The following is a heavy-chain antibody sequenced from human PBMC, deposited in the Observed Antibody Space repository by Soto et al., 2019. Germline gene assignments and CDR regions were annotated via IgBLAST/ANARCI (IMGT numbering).Heavy chain of an antibody. V-gene: IGHV3-66*01. Sequence: EVQLVESGGGLVQPGGCLRLSCAVSGCAVNYMSWVRQAPGKGLEWLSVIYSGGSTYYADSVRGRFIISRDKSKNTLYLQMNTLRVEDTALYYCSIDGSDHWGQGTLVTVSS. CDR1: GCAVNY. D-gene: IGHD2-2*03. CDR2: IYSGGST. J-gene: IGHJ4*02. CDR3: SIDGSDH.